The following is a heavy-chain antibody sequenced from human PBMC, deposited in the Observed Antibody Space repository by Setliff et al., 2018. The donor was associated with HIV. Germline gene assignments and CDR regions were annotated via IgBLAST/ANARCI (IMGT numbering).Heavy chain of an antibody. V-gene: IGHV1-8*02. CDR3: ARTLPQYTNLFDY. Sequence: ASVKVSCKASGYTFTSYDINWVRQATGQGLEWMGWMMPSSGNTGYAQKFQGRVTMTRDTSISTAYMELSRLRSDDTAVYYCARTLPQYTNLFDYWGQGTLVTVSS. D-gene: IGHD5-18*01. J-gene: IGHJ4*02. CDR2: MMPSSGNT. CDR1: GYTFTSYD.